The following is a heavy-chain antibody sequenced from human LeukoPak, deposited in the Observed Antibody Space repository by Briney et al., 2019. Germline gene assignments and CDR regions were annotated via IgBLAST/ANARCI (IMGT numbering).Heavy chain of an antibody. CDR1: GYTFTAYY. D-gene: IGHD1-26*01. J-gene: IGHJ4*02. V-gene: IGHV1-2*02. CDR2: INPNSGGT. CDR3: ARVAANSGSYYQIFDY. Sequence: GASVKVSCRASGYTFTAYYMHWVRQAPGQGLEWMGWINPNSGGTNCAQKFQGRVTMTRDTSISTAYLELSRLRSDDTAVYYCARVAANSGSYYQIFDYWGQGTLVTVSS.